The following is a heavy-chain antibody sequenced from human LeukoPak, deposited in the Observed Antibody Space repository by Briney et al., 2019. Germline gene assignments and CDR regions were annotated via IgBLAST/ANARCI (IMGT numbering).Heavy chain of an antibody. J-gene: IGHJ5*02. D-gene: IGHD4-11*01. V-gene: IGHV4-59*01. CDR1: GGSLSSNY. CDR2: IYDTGTT. CDR3: ARERDYFDP. Sequence: SETLSLTCTVSGGSLSSNYWSWIRQPPGKGLEWIGNIYDTGTTNYNPSLKSRVTISVDTSKNQVSLKLSSVTAADTVLYYCARERDYFDPWGQGTLVTVSS.